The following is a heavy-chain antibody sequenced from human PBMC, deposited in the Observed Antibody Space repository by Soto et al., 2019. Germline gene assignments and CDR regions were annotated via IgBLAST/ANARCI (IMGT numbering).Heavy chain of an antibody. CDR3: ARDLHSGGKYWYVDI. CDR1: GYTFTHYG. V-gene: IGHV1-18*01. Sequence: QVQLVQSGAAVKKPGASVKVSCRASGYTFTHYGITWVRQAPGQGLEWMGWINSFSGDTNYPQKLQGRLTMTTDTSTNTVYMELRNLRSDDTAVYYCARDLHSGGKYWYVDIWGRGTLVTVSS. CDR2: INSFSGDT. D-gene: IGHD2-15*01. J-gene: IGHJ2*01.